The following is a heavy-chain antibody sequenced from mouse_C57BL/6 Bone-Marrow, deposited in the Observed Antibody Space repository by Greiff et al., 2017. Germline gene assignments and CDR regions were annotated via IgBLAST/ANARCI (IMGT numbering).Heavy chain of an antibody. D-gene: IGHD3-2*02. CDR3: TTYSSGYDY. Sequence: EVQLVESGAELVRPGASVKLSCTASGFNIKDDYMHWVKQRPEQGLEWIGWIDPENGDTEYASKLQGQATITADTSANTAYLQLSRLTSEDTAFYYCTTYSSGYDYWGQGTTLTVSS. CDR1: GFNIKDDY. CDR2: IDPENGDT. J-gene: IGHJ2*01. V-gene: IGHV14-4*01.